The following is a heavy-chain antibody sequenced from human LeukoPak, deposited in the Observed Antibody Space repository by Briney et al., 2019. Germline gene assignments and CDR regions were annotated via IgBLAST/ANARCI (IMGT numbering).Heavy chain of an antibody. D-gene: IGHD2-2*02. CDR2: ISGSGGTT. V-gene: IGHV3-23*01. CDR3: AKGYRYFDY. Sequence: GGSLRLSCAASGFTFSSYAMSWVRHAPGKGLEWVAVISGSGGTTYYADSVKGRFTISRDDSKNTLYLQLNSLRVEDTAVYYCAKGYRYFDYWGQGTLVTVSS. J-gene: IGHJ4*02. CDR1: GFTFSSYA.